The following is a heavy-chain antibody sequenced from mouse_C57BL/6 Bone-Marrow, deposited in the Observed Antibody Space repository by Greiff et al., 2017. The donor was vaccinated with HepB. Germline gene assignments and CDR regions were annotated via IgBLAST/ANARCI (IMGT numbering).Heavy chain of an antibody. CDR2: SRNKANDYTT. V-gene: IGHV7-1*01. J-gene: IGHJ1*03. CDR1: GFTFSDFY. Sequence: DVMLVESGGGLVQSGRSLRLSCATSGFTFSDFYMEWVRQAPGKGLEWIAASRNKANDYTTEYSASVKGRFIVSRDTSQSILYLQMNALRAEDTAIYYCARRGVYYYGSRTWGYFDVWGTGTTVTVSS. CDR3: ARRGVYYYGSRTWGYFDV. D-gene: IGHD1-1*01.